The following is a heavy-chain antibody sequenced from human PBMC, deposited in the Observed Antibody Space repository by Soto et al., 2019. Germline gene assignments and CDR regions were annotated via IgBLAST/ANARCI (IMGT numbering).Heavy chain of an antibody. CDR3: ASYFKYDIWTGYHLGSNWFDP. CDR1: GGTFSSYA. CDR2: IIPIFGTA. D-gene: IGHD3-9*01. V-gene: IGHV1-69*01. J-gene: IGHJ5*02. Sequence: QVQLVQSGAEVKKPGSSVKVSCQASGGTFSSYAISWVRQAPGQGLEWMGGIIPIFGTANYAQKFQGRVTITADESTSTAYMELSSLRSEDTAVYYCASYFKYDIWTGYHLGSNWFDPWGQGTLVTVSS.